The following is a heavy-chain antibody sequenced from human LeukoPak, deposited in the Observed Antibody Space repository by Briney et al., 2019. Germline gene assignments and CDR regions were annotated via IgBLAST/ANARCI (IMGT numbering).Heavy chain of an antibody. D-gene: IGHD1-1*01. J-gene: IGHJ6*03. V-gene: IGHV4-4*07. CDR2: IYTSGST. CDR1: GGSISSYF. CDR3: ARIGLDERKYYYYYYMDV. Sequence: SETLSLTCSVSGGSISSYFWSWIRQPAGKGLEWIGRIYTSGSTNYNPSLKSRVTMSVDTSKKQFSLKLSSVTAADMAVYYCARIGLDERKYYYYYYMDVWGKGTTVTVSS.